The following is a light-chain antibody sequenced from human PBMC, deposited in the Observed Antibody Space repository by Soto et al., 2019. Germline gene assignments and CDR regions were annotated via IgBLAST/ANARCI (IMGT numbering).Light chain of an antibody. CDR3: CSYAGSVDHYV. Sequence: QSALTQPASVSGSPGQSITISCTGTRSDVGGYNLVSWYQHHPRKAPKLVIYEVSERPSGVSYRFSGSKSGNTASLTISGLQAGDEAEYYCCSYAGSVDHYVFGTGTKLTVL. CDR2: EVS. J-gene: IGLJ1*01. V-gene: IGLV2-23*02. CDR1: RSDVGGYNL.